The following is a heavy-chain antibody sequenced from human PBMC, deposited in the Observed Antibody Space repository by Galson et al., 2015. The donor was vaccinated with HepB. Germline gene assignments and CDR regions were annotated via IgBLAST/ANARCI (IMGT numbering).Heavy chain of an antibody. CDR3: ARVTTGYLSALDS. Sequence: SVKVSCKASGYTFSGYSINWVRQAPGQGLEWMGWISAYNGNTNYAQNLQDRVTMTTDTSISTAYMELSSVTAADTAVYYCARVTTGYLSALDSWGQGTLVTVSS. V-gene: IGHV1-18*01. D-gene: IGHD3-9*01. CDR2: ISAYNGNT. CDR1: GYTFSGYS. J-gene: IGHJ4*02.